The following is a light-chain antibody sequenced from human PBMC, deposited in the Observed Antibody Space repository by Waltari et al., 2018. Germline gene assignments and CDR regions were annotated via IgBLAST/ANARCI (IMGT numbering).Light chain of an antibody. CDR2: EVT. V-gene: IGLV2-14*01. J-gene: IGLJ3*02. CDR1: NNDVGGYNY. CDR3: SSYTSSTTWV. Sequence: QSALTQPASVSGSPGQSITISCTGTNNDVGGYNYVPWYQQHPGKAPKLMIYEVTNRPSGVSNRFSGSKSGNTASLTISGLQAEDEADYYCSSYTSSTTWVFGGGTKLTVL.